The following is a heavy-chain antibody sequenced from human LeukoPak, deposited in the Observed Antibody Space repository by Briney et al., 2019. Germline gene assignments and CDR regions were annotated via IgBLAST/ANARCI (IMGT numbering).Heavy chain of an antibody. V-gene: IGHV4-4*02. CDR1: GGSISSSNW. J-gene: IGHJ4*02. D-gene: IGHD6-19*01. CDR3: ARTSSGWYSGFFDY. CDR2: IYHSGST. Sequence: SETLSLTCAVSGGSISSSNWWSWVRQPPGKGLEWIGQIYHSGSTNYNPSLKSRVTISVDTSKNQFSLKLSSVTAADTAVYYCARTSSGWYSGFFDYWGQGTLVTVSS.